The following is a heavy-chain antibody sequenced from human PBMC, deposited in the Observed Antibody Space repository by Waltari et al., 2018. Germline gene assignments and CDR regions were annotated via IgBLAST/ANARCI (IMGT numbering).Heavy chain of an antibody. CDR1: GFTFSSYA. D-gene: IGHD1-26*01. CDR3: ARDQGLMGATNAFDI. CDR2: ISYDGSNK. V-gene: IGHV3-30-3*01. J-gene: IGHJ3*02. Sequence: QVQLVESGGGVVQPGRSLRLSCAASGFTFSSYAMHWVRQAPGKGLEWVAVISYDGSNKYYADSVKGRFTISRDNSKNTLYLQMNSLRAEDTAVYYCARDQGLMGATNAFDIWGQGTMVTVSS.